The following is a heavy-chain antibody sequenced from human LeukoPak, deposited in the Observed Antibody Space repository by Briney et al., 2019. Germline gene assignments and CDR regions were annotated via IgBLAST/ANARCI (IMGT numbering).Heavy chain of an antibody. Sequence: GGSLRLSCAASGFTFSRCSMNWVRQAPGKGLEWVSYISSSSSTIYYADSVKGRFTISRDNAKNSLYLQMNSLRAEDTAVYYCARDLRFGARTFDYWGQGTLVTVSS. CDR3: ARDLRFGARTFDY. V-gene: IGHV3-48*01. CDR1: GFTFSRCS. J-gene: IGHJ4*02. CDR2: ISSSSSTI. D-gene: IGHD3-10*01.